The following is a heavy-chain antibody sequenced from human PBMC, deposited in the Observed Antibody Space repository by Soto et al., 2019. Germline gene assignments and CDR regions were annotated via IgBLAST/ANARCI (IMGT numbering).Heavy chain of an antibody. CDR3: TTGHKYYDSSGYYFNYYYGMDV. D-gene: IGHD3-22*01. V-gene: IGHV3-15*07. CDR2: IKSKTDGGTT. CDR1: GFTFSNAW. Sequence: GGSLRLSCAASGFTFSNAWMNWVRQAPGKGLEWVGRIKSKTDGGTTDYAAPVKGRFTISRDDSKNTLYLQMNSLKTEDTAVYYCTTGHKYYDSSGYYFNYYYGMDVWGQGTTVTVSS. J-gene: IGHJ6*02.